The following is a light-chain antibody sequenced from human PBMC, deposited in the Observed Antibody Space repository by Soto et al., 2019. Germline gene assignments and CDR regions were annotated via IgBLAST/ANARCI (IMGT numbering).Light chain of an antibody. Sequence: DIEMTQSPSSLSASVGETITITCRASQSISSSLNWFQHSPGQPPKLLLFAASNLHAGVPPRSSGRGSGTSFSLTIISLQPEAFATHYCQQSFNLPRTFGPGTRVEFK. CDR3: QQSFNLPRT. CDR2: AAS. CDR1: QSISSS. V-gene: IGKV1-39*01. J-gene: IGKJ1*01.